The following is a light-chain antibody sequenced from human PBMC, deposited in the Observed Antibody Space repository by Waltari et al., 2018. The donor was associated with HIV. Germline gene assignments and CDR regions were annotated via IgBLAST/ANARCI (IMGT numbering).Light chain of an antibody. CDR2: STY. CDR1: QSVSSTY. CDR3: QQYGNSPIT. J-gene: IGKJ5*01. V-gene: IGKV3-20*01. Sequence: EIVLTQSPGTLSLSPGDRATLSCRASQSVSSTYLGWHQHRPGQAPRLLIYSTYSRAPDVPDRFSGSGSGTDFTLTISRLEPEDFAVYYCQQYGNSPITFGQGTRLEIK.